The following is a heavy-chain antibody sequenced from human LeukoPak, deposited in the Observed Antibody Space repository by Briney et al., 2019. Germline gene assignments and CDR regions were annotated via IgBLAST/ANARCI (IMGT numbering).Heavy chain of an antibody. Sequence: GGSLRLSCEASGFTFSSHWMSWVRQAPGKGLEWVANINQDGSQKYYLDSVRGRFTISRDNARNFLYLQTNSLRADDMALYYCARGHVAPGIIFDIWGQGTLVTVSS. J-gene: IGHJ4*02. CDR3: ARGHVAPGIIFDI. CDR1: GFTFSSHW. V-gene: IGHV3-7*01. CDR2: INQDGSQK. D-gene: IGHD1-26*01.